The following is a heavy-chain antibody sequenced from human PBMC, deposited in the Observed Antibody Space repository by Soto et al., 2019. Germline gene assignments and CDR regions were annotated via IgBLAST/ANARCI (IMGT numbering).Heavy chain of an antibody. CDR3: ARPDEGGYHSNNHYYYALDI. V-gene: IGHV1-69*01. J-gene: IGHJ6*02. Sequence: QVQLVQSGAEVKKPGSSVKVSCKASGGSFVRYSISWVRQAPGQGLEWMGGIVPIFGTTNYAQRFPGRVTITADESTSTAYMELRDLRADDTAVYYCARPDEGGYHSNNHYYYALDIWGQGTAVTVTS. CDR1: GGSFVRYS. CDR2: IVPIFGTT. D-gene: IGHD3-16*02.